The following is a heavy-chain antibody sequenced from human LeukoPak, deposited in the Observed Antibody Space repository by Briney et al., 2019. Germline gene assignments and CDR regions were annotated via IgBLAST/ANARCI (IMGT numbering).Heavy chain of an antibody. V-gene: IGHV4-59*01. D-gene: IGHD6-13*01. CDR2: IYSNGGT. J-gene: IGHJ4*02. CDR3: ARETPAAGYFDN. CDR1: GGSINDYY. Sequence: SETLSLTCTVSGGSINDYYWMWIRRSPGRGLEWIGYIYSNGGTRYNPSLKSRFIISIDTSENRFSLELTSVSAADAAVYYCARETPAAGYFDNWGQGIPVTVSS.